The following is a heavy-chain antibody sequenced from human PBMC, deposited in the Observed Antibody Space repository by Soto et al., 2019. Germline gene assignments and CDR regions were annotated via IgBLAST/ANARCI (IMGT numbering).Heavy chain of an antibody. CDR1: GGSISSSSYY. J-gene: IGHJ4*02. D-gene: IGHD6-13*01. CDR2: IYYSGST. V-gene: IGHV4-39*01. CDR3: ARHGVGVAGAGIFYFDY. Sequence: QLQLQESGPGLVKPSETLSLTCTVSGGSISSSSYYWGWIRQPPGKGLEWIGSIYYSGSTYYNPSLKSRVTIPVDTSNNQFSLKLSSVAAADTAVYYCARHGVGVAGAGIFYFDYWGQGTLVTLSS.